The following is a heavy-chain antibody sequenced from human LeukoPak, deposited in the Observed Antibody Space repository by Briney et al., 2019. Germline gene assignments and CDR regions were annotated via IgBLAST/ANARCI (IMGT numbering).Heavy chain of an antibody. V-gene: IGHV3-11*04. CDR2: ISSSGTTI. D-gene: IGHD3-10*01. Sequence: PGGSLRLSCAASGFTFSDYYMIWIRQAPGKGLEWVSYISSSGTTIYYADSVKGRFTISRDNAKNSLYLQMNSLRAEDTAGYYCARGPYGSGGRKWFDPWGQGTLVTVSS. J-gene: IGHJ5*02. CDR1: GFTFSDYY. CDR3: ARGPYGSGGRKWFDP.